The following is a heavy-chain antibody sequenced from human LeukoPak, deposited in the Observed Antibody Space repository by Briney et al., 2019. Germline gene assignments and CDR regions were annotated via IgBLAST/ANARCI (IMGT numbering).Heavy chain of an antibody. D-gene: IGHD2-2*01. CDR2: ISYDGSNK. J-gene: IGHJ3*02. Sequence: GGSLRLSCAASGFTFSSYGMHWVRQAPGKGLEWVAVISYDGSNKYYADSVKGRFTISRDNAKNSLYLQMNSLRAEDTAVYYCARIPPTYCSSTSCPGDAFDIWGQGTMVTVSS. V-gene: IGHV3-30*03. CDR1: GFTFSSYG. CDR3: ARIPPTYCSSTSCPGDAFDI.